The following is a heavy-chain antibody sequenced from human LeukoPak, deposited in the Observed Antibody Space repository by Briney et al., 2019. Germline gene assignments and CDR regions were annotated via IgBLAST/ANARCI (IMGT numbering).Heavy chain of an antibody. V-gene: IGHV3-43*02. CDR3: VREQFSHTSNYFDN. J-gene: IGHJ4*02. CDR1: GFMVDDYA. Sequence: GGSLRISCAASGFMVDDYAMHWVRQVPGRGLEWVSLISGDGVSSFYADSVKGRFTISRDNNNSSLSLQMRRLTTEDTAFYYCVREQFSHTSNYFDNWGQGILVTVSS. D-gene: IGHD5-24*01. CDR2: ISGDGVSS.